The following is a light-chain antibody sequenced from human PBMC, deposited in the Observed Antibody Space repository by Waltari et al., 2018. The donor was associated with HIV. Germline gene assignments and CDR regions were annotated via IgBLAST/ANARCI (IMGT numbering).Light chain of an antibody. Sequence: QSVLTQPPSVSAAPGQKVTISCSGSTSNIGNTYVSWYQRLPGTAPKLLIYDNSERPAVMPGLISVAKCGASATLGSTGLQTGDEADYYGGTWDSSLSAVVFGTGTKVTVL. J-gene: IGLJ1*01. CDR1: TSNIGNTY. CDR2: DNS. V-gene: IGLV1-51*01. CDR3: GTWDSSLSAVV.